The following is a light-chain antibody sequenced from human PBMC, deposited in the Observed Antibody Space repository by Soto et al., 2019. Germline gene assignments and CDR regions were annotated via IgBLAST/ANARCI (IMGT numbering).Light chain of an antibody. CDR3: QQYYSPWT. CDR1: QSVLHSSNNKNY. Sequence: DIVMTQSPDSLAVSLGERATIDCKSSQSVLHSSNNKNYLAWYQQKPGQPPKLLIYCASTRESGVPDRFSGSGAGTDFTISSSSLQAEDVAVYYCQQYYSPWTFGQGTKVEIK. J-gene: IGKJ1*01. CDR2: CAS. V-gene: IGKV4-1*01.